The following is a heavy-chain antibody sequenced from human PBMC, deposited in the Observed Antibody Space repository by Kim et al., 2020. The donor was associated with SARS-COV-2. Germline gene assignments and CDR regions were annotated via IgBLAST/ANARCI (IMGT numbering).Heavy chain of an antibody. Sequence: PSHKSRVTISVDTSKNQFSMKLSSVTAADTAVYYCARDERYFDWLSSFDIWGQGTMVTVSS. V-gene: IGHV4-59*01. D-gene: IGHD3-9*01. J-gene: IGHJ3*02. CDR3: ARDERYFDWLSSFDI.